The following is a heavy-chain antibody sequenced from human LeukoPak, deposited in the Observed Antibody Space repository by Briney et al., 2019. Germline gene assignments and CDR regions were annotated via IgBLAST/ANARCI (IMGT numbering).Heavy chain of an antibody. J-gene: IGHJ4*02. Sequence: GGSLRLSCAASGFTFSSYSMNWVRQAPGKGLEWVSSISSSSSYIYYADSVKGRFTIPRDNAKNSLYLQMNSLRAEDTAVYYCARVDYGGTTYFDYWGQGTLVTVSS. V-gene: IGHV3-21*01. CDR2: ISSSSSYI. D-gene: IGHD4-23*01. CDR1: GFTFSSYS. CDR3: ARVDYGGTTYFDY.